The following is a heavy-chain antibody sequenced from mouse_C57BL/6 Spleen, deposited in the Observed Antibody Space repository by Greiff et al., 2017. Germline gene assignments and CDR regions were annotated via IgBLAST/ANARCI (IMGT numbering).Heavy chain of an antibody. J-gene: IGHJ4*01. Sequence: QVQLKQSGPGLVQPSQSLSITCTVSGFSLTSYGVHWVRQSPGKGLEWLGVIWSGGSTDYNAAFISSLSISKDNSKSQVFFKMNSLQADDTAIYYCARIAYYSNSSIAHYYARDYWGQGTSVTVSS. D-gene: IGHD2-5*01. CDR2: IWSGGST. CDR3: ARIAYYSNSSIAHYYARDY. CDR1: GFSLTSYG. V-gene: IGHV2-2*01.